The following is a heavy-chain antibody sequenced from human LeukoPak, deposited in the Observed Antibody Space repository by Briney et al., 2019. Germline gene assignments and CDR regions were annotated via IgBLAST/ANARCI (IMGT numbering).Heavy chain of an antibody. CDR3: ARRGYDSSGYYYAY. V-gene: IGHV4-39*01. Sequence: SDTLSLTCTVSGGSISSISYYWGWIRQPPGKGLEWIGSIYYSGSTYYNPSLKSRVTISVDTSKNQFSLKLSSVTAADTAVYYCARRGYDSSGYYYAYWGQGTLVTVSS. CDR1: GGSISSISYY. J-gene: IGHJ4*02. CDR2: IYYSGST. D-gene: IGHD3-22*01.